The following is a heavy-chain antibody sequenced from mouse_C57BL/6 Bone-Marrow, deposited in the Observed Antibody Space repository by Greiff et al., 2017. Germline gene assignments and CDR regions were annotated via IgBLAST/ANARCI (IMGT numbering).Heavy chain of an antibody. J-gene: IGHJ3*01. CDR1: GFTFSSYA. CDR2: ISDGGSYT. Sequence: EVKLEESGGGLVKPGGSLKLSCAASGFTFSSYAMSWVRQSPGKRLGWVATISDGGSYTYYPDNVKGRFTISRDNAKNNLYLQMSHLKSEDTAMYYCARDGRLPAWFAYWGQGTLVTVSA. V-gene: IGHV5-4*01. CDR3: ARDGRLPAWFAY. D-gene: IGHD2-4*01.